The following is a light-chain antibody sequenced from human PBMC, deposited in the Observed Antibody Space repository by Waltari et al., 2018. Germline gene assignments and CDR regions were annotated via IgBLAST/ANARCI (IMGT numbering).Light chain of an antibody. CDR1: NSNVDILLL. CDR2: EIS. Sequence: QSALTQPASVSGSPGQSITISCTSINSNVDILLLFSWYQPHPVRNPSLLIYEISQRPSGISNRFSGSKSGNTASLTISGLQPEDEADYFCCSFAGYGIYVFGSGTQVSVL. J-gene: IGLJ1*01. CDR3: CSFAGYGIYV. V-gene: IGLV2-23*02.